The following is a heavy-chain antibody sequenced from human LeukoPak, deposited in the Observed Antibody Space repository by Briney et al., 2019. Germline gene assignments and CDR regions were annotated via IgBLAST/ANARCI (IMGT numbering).Heavy chain of an antibody. CDR3: ARGGSRPIDY. Sequence: GGSLRLSCAASGFTFSSYWMHWVRQAPGKGLVWVSRINSDGSSTSYADLVKGRFTISRDDAENTLYLQMNSLRAEDTAVYYCARGGSRPIDYWGQGTLVTVSS. CDR2: INSDGSST. V-gene: IGHV3-74*01. CDR1: GFTFSSYW. D-gene: IGHD6-13*01. J-gene: IGHJ4*02.